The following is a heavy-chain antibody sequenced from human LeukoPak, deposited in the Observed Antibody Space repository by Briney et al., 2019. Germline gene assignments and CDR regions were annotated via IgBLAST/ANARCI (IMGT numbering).Heavy chain of an antibody. V-gene: IGHV4-34*01. Sequence: SETLSLTCAVYGGSFSGYYWSWIRQPPGKGLEWIGEINHSGSTNYNPSLKSRVTISVDTSKNQFSLKLSSVTAADTAVYYCARGTVILWFGEFDYWGQGTLVTVSS. CDR3: ARGTVILWFGEFDY. CDR2: INHSGST. J-gene: IGHJ4*02. D-gene: IGHD3-10*01. CDR1: GGSFSGYY.